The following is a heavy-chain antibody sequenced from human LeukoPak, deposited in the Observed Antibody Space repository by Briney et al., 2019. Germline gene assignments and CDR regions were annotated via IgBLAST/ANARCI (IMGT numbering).Heavy chain of an antibody. CDR2: ISSSSSST. J-gene: IGHJ3*02. CDR1: GFTFSTYT. CDR3: AREYSSNVGRAFDI. D-gene: IGHD6-13*01. V-gene: IGHV3-48*01. Sequence: PGGSLRLSCAASGFTFSTYTMNWVRQAPGKGLEWVSYISSSSSSTYYADSVKGRFTISRDNAKNSLYLQMNSLRAEDTAVYYCAREYSSNVGRAFDIWGQGTMVTVSS.